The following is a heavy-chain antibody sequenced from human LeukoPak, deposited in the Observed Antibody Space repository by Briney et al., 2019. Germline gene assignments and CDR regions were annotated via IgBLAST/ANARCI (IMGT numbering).Heavy chain of an antibody. CDR3: ARESRRPNAFDI. Sequence: PSETLSLTCTVSGGSISSSSYYWGWIRQPPGKGLEWIGSIYYSGSTYYNPSLKSRVTISVDTSKNQFSLKLSSVTAADMAVYYCARESRRPNAFDIWGQGTMVTVSS. CDR1: GGSISSSSYY. V-gene: IGHV4-39*07. CDR2: IYYSGST. D-gene: IGHD6-6*01. J-gene: IGHJ3*02.